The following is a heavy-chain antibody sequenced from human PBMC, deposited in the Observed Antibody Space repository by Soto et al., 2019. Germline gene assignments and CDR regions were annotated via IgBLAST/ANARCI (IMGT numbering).Heavy chain of an antibody. D-gene: IGHD6-13*01. Sequence: SETLSLTCTVSGGSISSGDYYWSWIRQPPGKGLEWIGYIYYSGSTYYNPSLKSRVTISVDTSKNQFSLKLSSVTAADTAVYYCARYSSSWYGYYGMDVWGQGTTVTISS. CDR3: ARYSSSWYGYYGMDV. CDR2: IYYSGST. V-gene: IGHV4-30-4*01. CDR1: GGSISSGDYY. J-gene: IGHJ6*02.